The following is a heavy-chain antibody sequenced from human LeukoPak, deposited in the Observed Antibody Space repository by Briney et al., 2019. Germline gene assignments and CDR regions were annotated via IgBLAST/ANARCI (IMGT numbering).Heavy chain of an antibody. J-gene: IGHJ5*02. Sequence: ASVKVSCKTSGYTFSSYGIAWVRQAPGQGLEWMGWISGDNGKTNYAENLQGRVTMTTDTSTSTGYMELRSLRSDDTAVYYCAREGALHDTGDHYLSWFDPWGQGTLVTVSS. CDR2: ISGDNGKT. CDR3: AREGALHDTGDHYLSWFDP. D-gene: IGHD2-8*02. V-gene: IGHV1-18*01. CDR1: GYTFSSYG.